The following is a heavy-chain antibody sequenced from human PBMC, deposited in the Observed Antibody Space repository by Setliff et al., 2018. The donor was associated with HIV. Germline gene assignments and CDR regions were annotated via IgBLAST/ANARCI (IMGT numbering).Heavy chain of an antibody. CDR3: VRDDTNGPNSLDP. Sequence: LRLSCAASGFPSNNYAMHWVRQAPGKGPECVAVISDDGSTKHYGDSVKGRFTISRDSSKNTLYLEVSSLRAEDTAVYYCVRDDTNGPNSLDPWGQGTLVTVSS. CDR2: ISDDGSTK. J-gene: IGHJ5*02. D-gene: IGHD2-8*01. V-gene: IGHV3-30*04. CDR1: GFPSNNYA.